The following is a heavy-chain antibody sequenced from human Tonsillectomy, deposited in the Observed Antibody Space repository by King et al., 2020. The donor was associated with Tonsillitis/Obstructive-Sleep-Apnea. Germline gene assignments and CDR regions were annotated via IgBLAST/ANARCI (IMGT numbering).Heavy chain of an antibody. CDR3: ARHDSGYGDAFDI. CDR2: IYYSGST. Sequence: QLQESGPGLVKPSETLSLTCTVSGGSISSYYWSWIRQPPGKGLEWIGYIYYSGSTNYNPSLKSRVTISVDTSKNQFSLKPSSVTAADTAVYYCARHDSGYGDAFDIWGQGTMVTVSS. J-gene: IGHJ3*02. V-gene: IGHV4-59*08. D-gene: IGHD1-1*01. CDR1: GGSISSYY.